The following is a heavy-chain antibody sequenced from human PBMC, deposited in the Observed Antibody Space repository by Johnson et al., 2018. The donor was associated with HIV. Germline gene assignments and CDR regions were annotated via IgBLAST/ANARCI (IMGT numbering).Heavy chain of an antibody. Sequence: VQPVESGGGVIRPGRSLRLSCVASGFSFDDFDISWVRQPPGRGPEWVSGIKWSGGSTGYADSVKARFMISRDNAKNSLYLQMNSLRVEDTALYYCVRVGGNGNYFFDPFDMWGQGTMVTVSS. J-gene: IGHJ3*02. D-gene: IGHD1-26*01. V-gene: IGHV3-20*04. CDR1: GFSFDDFD. CDR2: IKWSGGST. CDR3: VRVGGNGNYFFDPFDM.